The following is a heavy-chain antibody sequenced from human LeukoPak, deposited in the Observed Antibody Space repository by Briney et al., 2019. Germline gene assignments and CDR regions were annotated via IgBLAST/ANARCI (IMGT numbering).Heavy chain of an antibody. J-gene: IGHJ4*02. CDR3: TTVAFTIYPTGLLQGFGADY. V-gene: IGHV3-15*01. CDR2: IKSKTDGGTT. Sequence: GGSLRLSCAASGFTFSNAWMSWVRQAPGKGLEWVGRIKSKTDGGTTDYAAPVKGRFTISRDDSKNTLYLQMNSLKTEDTAVDYRTTVAFTIYPTGLLQGFGADYWGQGTLVTVSS. D-gene: IGHD2-15*01. CDR1: GFTFSNAW.